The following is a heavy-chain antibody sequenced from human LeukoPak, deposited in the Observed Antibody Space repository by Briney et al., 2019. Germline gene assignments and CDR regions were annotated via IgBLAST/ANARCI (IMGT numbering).Heavy chain of an antibody. Sequence: GGSLRLSCAASGFTFSSYGMHWVRQAPGKGLESVSAISSNGGSTYYAKSVKGRFTISRDNSRNTLYLQMGSLRAEDTAMYYCARASSGSYYYPLGYWGQGTLVTVSS. CDR1: GFTFSSYG. V-gene: IGHV3-64*01. D-gene: IGHD3-10*01. CDR3: ARASSGSYYYPLGY. J-gene: IGHJ4*02. CDR2: ISSNGGST.